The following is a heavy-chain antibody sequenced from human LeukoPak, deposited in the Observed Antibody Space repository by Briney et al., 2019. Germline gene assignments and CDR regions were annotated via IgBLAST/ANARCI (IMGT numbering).Heavy chain of an antibody. Sequence: ASVKVSCKASGYTFTGYYMHWVRQAPGQGLEWMGWINPNSGGTNYAQKFQGRVTMTRDTSISTAYMELGRLRSDDTAVYYCARDRHLGYCSGGSCYSDWFDPWGQGTLVTVSS. V-gene: IGHV1-2*02. CDR2: INPNSGGT. J-gene: IGHJ5*02. CDR1: GYTFTGYY. CDR3: ARDRHLGYCSGGSCYSDWFDP. D-gene: IGHD2-15*01.